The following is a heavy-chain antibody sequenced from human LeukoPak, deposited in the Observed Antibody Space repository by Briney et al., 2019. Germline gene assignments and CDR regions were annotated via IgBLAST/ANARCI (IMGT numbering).Heavy chain of an antibody. CDR1: GGSISSYY. CDR3: ARAPMYYYMDV. V-gene: IGHV4-59*01. J-gene: IGHJ6*03. Sequence: PSETLSLTCTVSGGSISSYYWSWIRQPPGKGLEWIGYIYYSGSTNYNPSLKSRVNISADTSKNQFSLKLSSVTAADTAVYYCARAPMYYYMDVWGKGTTVTVSS. CDR2: IYYSGST.